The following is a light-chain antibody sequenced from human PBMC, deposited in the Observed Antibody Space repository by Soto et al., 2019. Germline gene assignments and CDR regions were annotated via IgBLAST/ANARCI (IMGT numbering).Light chain of an antibody. CDR3: QQRSNWIT. J-gene: IGKJ5*01. V-gene: IGKV3-11*01. CDR2: DAS. Sequence: EIVLTQSPATLSLSPGDTATLSCRASQSVSTWLTWYQQKPGQAPRLLIYDASNRATGFPARFSGSGSGTDFTLTISSLEPEDFAVYYCQQRSNWITFGQGTRLEIE. CDR1: QSVSTW.